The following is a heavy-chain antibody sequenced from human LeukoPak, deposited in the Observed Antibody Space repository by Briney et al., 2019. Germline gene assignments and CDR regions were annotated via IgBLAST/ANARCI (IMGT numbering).Heavy chain of an antibody. Sequence: ASVTVSCTVSGYTLTELSMHWVRQAPGKGLEWMGGFDPEGGETIYAQKFQGRVTMTEDTSTDTAYMELSSLRPEDTAVYYCATEHIVVVTAEIWGQGTLVTVSS. CDR2: FDPEGGET. CDR3: ATEHIVVVTAEI. J-gene: IGHJ4*02. V-gene: IGHV1-24*01. D-gene: IGHD2-21*02. CDR1: GYTLTELS.